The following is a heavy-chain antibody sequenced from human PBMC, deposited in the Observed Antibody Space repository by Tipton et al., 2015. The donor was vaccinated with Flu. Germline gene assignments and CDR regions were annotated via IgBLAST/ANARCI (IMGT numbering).Heavy chain of an antibody. CDR2: IYYSGST. CDR1: GGSISSSSYY. V-gene: IGHV4-39*07. J-gene: IGHJ5*02. Sequence: LRLSCTVSGGSISSSSYYWGWIRQPPGKGLEWIGSIYYSGSTYYNPSIKSRVTISVDTSKNQFSLKLSSVTAADTAVYYCASDPNGLWFGDRTGRVDPWGQGTLIAVSA. CDR3: ASDPNGLWFGDRTGRVDP. D-gene: IGHD3-10*01.